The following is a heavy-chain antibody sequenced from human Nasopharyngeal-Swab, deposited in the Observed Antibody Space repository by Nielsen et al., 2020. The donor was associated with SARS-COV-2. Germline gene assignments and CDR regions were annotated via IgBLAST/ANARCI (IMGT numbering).Heavy chain of an antibody. V-gene: IGHV4-4*02. CDR2: IYLSGST. J-gene: IGHJ3*02. D-gene: IGHD3-3*01. CDR1: GGPISSSNW. Sequence: SDTLSPTCAVSGGPISSSNWWSWVRQPPGKWLEWIGEIYLSGSTTYNPSRKSRVTISVDKSRNQFTLKLSSVTAADTAVYYCARDRALRFLEWLNGGRAFDIWGQGTMVTVSS. CDR3: ARDRALRFLEWLNGGRAFDI.